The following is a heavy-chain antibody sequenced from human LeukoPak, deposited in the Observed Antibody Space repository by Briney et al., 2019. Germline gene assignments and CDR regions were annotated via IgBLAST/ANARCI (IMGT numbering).Heavy chain of an antibody. Sequence: SETLSLTRSVSGDSIKNSSYYWGWIRQSPGKGLEWIGIIYYSGTTYYNPSLKSRVTISVDTSKDQFSLKVSSVTAADTAVYYRARPLMGSSGYSFDAFDMWGQGTMVTVSS. CDR3: ARPLMGSSGYSFDAFDM. V-gene: IGHV4-39*01. CDR1: GDSIKNSSYY. J-gene: IGHJ3*02. CDR2: IYYSGTT. D-gene: IGHD3-22*01.